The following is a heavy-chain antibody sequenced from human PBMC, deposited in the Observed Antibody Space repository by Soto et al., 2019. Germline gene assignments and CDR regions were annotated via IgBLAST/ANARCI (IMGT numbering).Heavy chain of an antibody. V-gene: IGHV1-18*01. Sequence: QVQLVQSGDEVNKPGASVKVSCKASGYIFVNYGIAWVRQAPGQGLEWMGWISPYTGNTHSASKVQDRLTMTTDTSTSTAYMDLGSLTSDDTAVYYCVMVDNYVTPTPQDVWGQGTTVTVSS. CDR2: ISPYTGNT. J-gene: IGHJ6*02. CDR3: VMVDNYVTPTPQDV. D-gene: IGHD3-16*01. CDR1: GYIFVNYG.